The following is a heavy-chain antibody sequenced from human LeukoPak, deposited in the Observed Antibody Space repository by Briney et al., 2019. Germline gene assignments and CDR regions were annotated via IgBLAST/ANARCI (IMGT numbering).Heavy chain of an antibody. Sequence: SETLSLTCTVSGDSISRYYWSRIRQPPGKGPECIGYISYSGSTNYNPSLKSRVTISLDTSKNHFSLKLTSVTAADTAVFYCARSQGAYFDYWGQGILVTVSS. CDR1: GDSISRYY. CDR2: ISYSGST. J-gene: IGHJ4*02. V-gene: IGHV4-59*01. CDR3: ARSQGAYFDY.